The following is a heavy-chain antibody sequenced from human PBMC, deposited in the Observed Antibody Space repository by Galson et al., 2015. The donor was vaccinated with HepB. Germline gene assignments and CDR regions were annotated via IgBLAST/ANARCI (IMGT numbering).Heavy chain of an antibody. CDR2: IYWDDDK. CDR1: GFSLSTSGVG. J-gene: IGHJ3*01. V-gene: IGHV2-5*02. Sequence: PALVKPTQTLTLTYPFSGFSLSTSGVGVGWIRQPPGKALEWLGLIYWDDDKRYSPSVKTRVAITKDTSKNQVVLTMTNMDPVDTGTYYCAHMNRGAATAFDFWGQGTMVTVSS. CDR3: AHMNRGAATAFDF. D-gene: IGHD6-25*01.